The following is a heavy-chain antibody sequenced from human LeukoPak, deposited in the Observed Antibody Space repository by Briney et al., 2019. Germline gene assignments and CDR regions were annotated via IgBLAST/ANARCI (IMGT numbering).Heavy chain of an antibody. J-gene: IGHJ4*02. Sequence: PGGSLRLSCAASGFTFSNFWLSWVRQGPGKGLEWVANINPDGRAKYHVDSVQGRFTISRDNAKNSLFLQMNSLRDEDTAVYYCVCDFNRNSGYWGQGTLVSVSS. CDR3: VCDFNRNSGY. D-gene: IGHD4-23*01. V-gene: IGHV3-7*01. CDR2: INPDGRAK. CDR1: GFTFSNFW.